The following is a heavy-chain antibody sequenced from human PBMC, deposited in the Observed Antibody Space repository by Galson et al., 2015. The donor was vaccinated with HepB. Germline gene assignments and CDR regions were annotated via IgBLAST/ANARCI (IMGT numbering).Heavy chain of an antibody. CDR2: ISGSGGST. D-gene: IGHD6-19*01. Sequence: SLRLSCEASGFTFSSYAMSWVRQAPGKGLEWVSAISGSGGSTYYADSVKGRFTISRDNSKNTLYLQMNSLRAEDTAVYYCAKDANSSGWQRRVCWFDPWGQGTLVTVSS. J-gene: IGHJ5*02. CDR3: AKDANSSGWQRRVCWFDP. CDR1: GFTFSSYA. V-gene: IGHV3-23*01.